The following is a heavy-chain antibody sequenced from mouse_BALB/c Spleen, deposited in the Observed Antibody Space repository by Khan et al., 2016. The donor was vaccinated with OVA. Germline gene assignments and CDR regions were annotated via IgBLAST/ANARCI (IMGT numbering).Heavy chain of an antibody. CDR2: NNPSTGYT. CDR1: GYTFSNYW. D-gene: IGHD1-1*01. Sequence: VQLQQSGAELAKPGASVKMSCKASGYTFSNYWIRRVKQRPGQGLEWIGYNNPSTGYTEYNQNFKDKATLTADKSSSTAYMQLSSLTSEDSAVYYCARRGLRWDFDYWGQGTTLTVSS. J-gene: IGHJ2*01. CDR3: ARRGLRWDFDY. V-gene: IGHV1-7*01.